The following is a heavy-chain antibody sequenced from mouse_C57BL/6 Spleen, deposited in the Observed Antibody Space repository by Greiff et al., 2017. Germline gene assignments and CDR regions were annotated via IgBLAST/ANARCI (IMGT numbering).Heavy chain of an antibody. CDR2: ILPGSGST. D-gene: IGHD1-1*01. CDR3: ATDYGSSYVGGGNDFDY. J-gene: IGHJ2*01. CDR1: GYTFTGYW. V-gene: IGHV1-9*01. Sequence: QVHVKQSGAELMKPGASVKLSCKATGYTFTGYWIEWVKQRPGYGLEWIGGILPGSGSTNYNEKFKGKATFTADTSSNTAYMQLSSLITEDSAIYYCATDYGSSYVGGGNDFDYWGQGTTLTVSS.